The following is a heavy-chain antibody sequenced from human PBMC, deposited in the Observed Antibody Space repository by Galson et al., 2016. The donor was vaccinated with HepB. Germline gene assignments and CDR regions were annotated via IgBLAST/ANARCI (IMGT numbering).Heavy chain of an antibody. V-gene: IGHV4-34*01. J-gene: IGHJ3*01. CDR3: ARIREGYLPLDGFDV. CDR2: IYHTGTT. D-gene: IGHD5-24*01. Sequence: LRLSCAASGFTFSFYWMSWVRQAPGKGLEWIGEIYHTGTTNYNASLNSRVTISIDTSKNSFSLRLNSLNAADTAVYYCARIREGYLPLDGFDVWGRGTMVTVSS. CDR1: GFTFSFYW.